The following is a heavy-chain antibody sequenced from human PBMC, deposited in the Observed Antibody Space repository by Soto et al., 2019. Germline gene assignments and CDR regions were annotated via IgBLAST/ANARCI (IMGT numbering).Heavy chain of an antibody. J-gene: IGHJ4*02. CDR2: ISGSGGST. D-gene: IGHD3-3*01. Sequence: GGSLRLSCAASGFTFSSYAMSWVRQAPGKGLEWVSAISGSGGSTYYADSVKGRFTISRDNSKNTLYLQMNSLRAEDTAVYYRAKGTIFGVVTTNFDYWGQGTLVTVSS. V-gene: IGHV3-23*01. CDR3: AKGTIFGVVTTNFDY. CDR1: GFTFSSYA.